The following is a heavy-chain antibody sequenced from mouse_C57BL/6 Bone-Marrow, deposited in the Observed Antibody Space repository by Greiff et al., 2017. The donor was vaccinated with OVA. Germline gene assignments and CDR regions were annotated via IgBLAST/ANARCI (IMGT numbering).Heavy chain of an antibody. CDR2: IHPSDSDT. J-gene: IGHJ2*01. CDR3: ARGVTTVVALDY. CDR1: GYTFTSYW. D-gene: IGHD1-1*01. V-gene: IGHV1-74*01. Sequence: QVQLQQPGAELVKPGASVKVSCKASGYTFTSYWMHWVKQRPGQGLEWIGRIHPSDSDTNYNQKFKGKATLTVDTSSSTAYMQLSSLTAEDSAVYYCARGVTTVVALDYWGQGTTLTVSS.